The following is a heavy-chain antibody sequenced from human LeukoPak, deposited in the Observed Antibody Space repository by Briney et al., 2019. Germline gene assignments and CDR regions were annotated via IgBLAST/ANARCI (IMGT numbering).Heavy chain of an antibody. Sequence: SETLSLTCTVSGGSISSGSYYWGWIRQPPGQGLEWIGSIYYSGSTYYNPSLKSRVTISVDTSKNQLSLKLSSVTAADTAVYYCARAPEYGLYYFDYWGQGTLVTVSS. CDR3: ARAPEYGLYYFDY. J-gene: IGHJ4*02. V-gene: IGHV4-39*07. CDR2: IYYSGST. D-gene: IGHD1-14*01. CDR1: GGSISSGSYY.